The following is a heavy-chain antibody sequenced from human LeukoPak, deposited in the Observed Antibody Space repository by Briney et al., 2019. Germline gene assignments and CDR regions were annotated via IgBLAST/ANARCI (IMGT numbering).Heavy chain of an antibody. J-gene: IGHJ4*02. CDR3: AKEQGYTGWLTTGH. D-gene: IGHD6-19*01. CDR1: GFTFSSHW. V-gene: IGHV3-30*18. CDR2: ISWNGGEE. Sequence: PGGSLRLSCAASGFTFSSHWMSWVRQAPGKGLEWVAVISWNGGEEHYGNSVRGRFTISRDNSKNMVYLQMNSLRAEDTAVYYCAKEQGYTGWLTTGHWGQGALVTVSS.